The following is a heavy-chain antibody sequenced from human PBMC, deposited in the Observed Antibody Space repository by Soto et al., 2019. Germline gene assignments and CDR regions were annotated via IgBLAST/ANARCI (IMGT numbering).Heavy chain of an antibody. D-gene: IGHD6-13*01. V-gene: IGHV2-5*02. Sequence: QITLKESGPTLVKPTQTLTLTCTFSGFSLSTTGVGVGWIRQPPGKALEWLALIYWDDDKRYSPSLKSRLTIIKDTSKNQVVLTMSNMNHVDTATYYGIHMWGYRISLDNWGQGTLVTVSS. CDR1: GFSLSTTGVG. CDR3: IHMWGYRISLDN. J-gene: IGHJ4*02. CDR2: IYWDDDK.